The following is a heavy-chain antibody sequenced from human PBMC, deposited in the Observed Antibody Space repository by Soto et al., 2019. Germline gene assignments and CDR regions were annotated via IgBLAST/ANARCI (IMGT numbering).Heavy chain of an antibody. Sequence: GGSLRLSCAASGFTFSSYAMHWVRQAPGKGLEWVAVISYDGSNKYYADSVKGRFTISRDNSKNTLYLQMNSLRAEDTAVYYCARPNIVGGTLHYYGMDVWGQGTTVTVSS. CDR2: ISYDGSNK. J-gene: IGHJ6*02. CDR3: ARPNIVGGTLHYYGMDV. V-gene: IGHV3-30-3*01. D-gene: IGHD1-26*01. CDR1: GFTFSSYA.